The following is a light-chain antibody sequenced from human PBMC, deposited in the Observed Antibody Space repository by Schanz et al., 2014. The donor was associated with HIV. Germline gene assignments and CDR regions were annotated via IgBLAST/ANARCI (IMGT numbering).Light chain of an antibody. CDR1: NSDIPTFSF. Sequence: QSALTQPAFVSGSPGQSITISCSGSNSDIPTFSFLSWYQHHPGKAPKLLIYDVTHRPSGISPRFSGSKSGNTASLTISGLLPEDEAEYYCSSYSATTFYVFGDGTKLTVL. V-gene: IGLV2-14*03. CDR3: SSYSATTFYV. CDR2: DVT. J-gene: IGLJ1*01.